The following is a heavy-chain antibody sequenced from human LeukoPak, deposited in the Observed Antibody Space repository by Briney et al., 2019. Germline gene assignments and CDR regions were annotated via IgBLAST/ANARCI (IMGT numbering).Heavy chain of an antibody. J-gene: IGHJ4*02. CDR1: GFTFSSYA. D-gene: IGHD6-13*01. CDR2: ISGNGGST. CDR3: ARGGRPSNPGIAAGYFDY. V-gene: IGHV3-64*01. Sequence: GGSLRLSCAASGFTFSSYAMHWVRQAPGKGLEYVSAISGNGGSTFYANSVKGRFTISRDNSKNTLYLQMGSLKPEDMAVYYCARGGRPSNPGIAAGYFDYWGQGTLVTVSS.